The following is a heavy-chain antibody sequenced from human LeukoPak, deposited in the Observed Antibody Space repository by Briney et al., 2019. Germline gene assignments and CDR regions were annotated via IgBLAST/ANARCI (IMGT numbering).Heavy chain of an antibody. CDR3: ARDYYDSSGSSWFDP. D-gene: IGHD3-22*01. CDR1: GFTFSSYW. V-gene: IGHV3-21*01. J-gene: IGHJ5*02. CDR2: ISSGSSYM. Sequence: GGSLRLSCAASGFTFSSYWMSWVRQAPGKGLEWVSSISSGSSYMYYADSVKGRFTISRDNAKNSLYLQMNSLRAKDTAVYYCARDYYDSSGSSWFDPWGQGTLVTVSS.